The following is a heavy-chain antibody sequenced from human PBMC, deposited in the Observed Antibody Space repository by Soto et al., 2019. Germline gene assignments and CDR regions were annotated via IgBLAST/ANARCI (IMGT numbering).Heavy chain of an antibody. CDR3: TVPSVGTRISNWFDS. J-gene: IGHJ5*01. V-gene: IGHV1-8*01. Sequence: ASVKGSCKASGYTFTIFYINWVRQATGQGLEWMGWMNPNSGNTGYAQKFQGRVSMTRNTSINTAYMELSSLGSEDTAVYFCTVPSVGTRISNWFDSWGQGSLVTVSS. CDR1: GYTFTIFY. D-gene: IGHD1-26*01. CDR2: MNPNSGNT.